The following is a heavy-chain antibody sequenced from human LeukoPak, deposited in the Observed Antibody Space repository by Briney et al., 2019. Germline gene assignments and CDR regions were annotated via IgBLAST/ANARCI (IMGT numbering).Heavy chain of an antibody. D-gene: IGHD2-15*01. J-gene: IGHJ5*02. V-gene: IGHV3-21*04. CDR1: GFTFSSYN. Sequence: PGGSLRLSCAASGFTFSSYNMNWVRQAPGKGLEWVSSISSSNNYMYYADSMKGRFTISRDNAKNSLYLQMNSLRAEDTALYYCARDYCSGGSCYGSWFDPWGQGTLVTVSS. CDR2: ISSSNNYM. CDR3: ARDYCSGGSCYGSWFDP.